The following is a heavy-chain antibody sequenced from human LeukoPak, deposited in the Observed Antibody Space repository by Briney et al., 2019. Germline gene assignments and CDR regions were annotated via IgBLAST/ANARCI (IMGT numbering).Heavy chain of an antibody. CDR2: ISGSGGST. CDR1: GFTFNNYG. J-gene: IGHJ4*02. CDR3: ASMSIAARQGFDY. Sequence: GGSLRLSCAASGFTFNNYGMSWVRQAPGKGLEWVSAISGSGGSTYYGDSVKGRFTISRDNAKNSLYLQMNSLRAEDTAVYYCASMSIAARQGFDYWGQGTLVTVSS. V-gene: IGHV3-23*01. D-gene: IGHD6-6*01.